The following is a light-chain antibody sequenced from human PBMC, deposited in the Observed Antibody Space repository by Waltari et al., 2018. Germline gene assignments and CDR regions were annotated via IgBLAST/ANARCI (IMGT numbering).Light chain of an antibody. CDR1: SSDVGAYNY. V-gene: IGLV2-8*01. CDR2: EVT. Sequence: QSALTQPPSASGSPGQSVTISCTGTSSDVGAYNYVSWYQHPPGKAPKLIIYEVTQRPSGVPDRFSGSKSGNTASRTVSVLQAEDEADYYCNSYAGSNTVIFGGGTKLTVL. CDR3: NSYAGSNTVI. J-gene: IGLJ2*01.